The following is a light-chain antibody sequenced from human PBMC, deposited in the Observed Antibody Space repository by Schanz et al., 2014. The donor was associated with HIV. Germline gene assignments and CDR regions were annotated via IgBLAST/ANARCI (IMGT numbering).Light chain of an antibody. J-gene: IGLJ1*01. V-gene: IGLV1-44*01. CDR1: GSNIGRNT. CDR3: AEWDDSLNGLV. CDR2: RNN. Sequence: QSVLTQPPSASGTPGQRVTISCSGSGSNIGRNTVSWYQQFPGTAPKLLMYRNNQRPSGVPDRFSGSKSGTSASLAISGLQSEDEADYYCAEWDDSLNGLVFGTGTKLTVL.